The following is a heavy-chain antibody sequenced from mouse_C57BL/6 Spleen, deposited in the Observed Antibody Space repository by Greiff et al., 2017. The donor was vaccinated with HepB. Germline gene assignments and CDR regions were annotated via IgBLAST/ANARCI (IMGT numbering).Heavy chain of an antibody. CDR2: IDPSDSET. CDR1: GYTFTSYW. CDR3: SRGGTYGNYGYAMDY. D-gene: IGHD2-1*01. J-gene: IGHJ4*01. Sequence: VQLQQSGAELVRPGSSVKLSCKASGYTFTSYWMHWVKQRPIQGLEWIGNIDPSDSETHYNQKFKDKATLTVDKSSSTAYMQLSSLTSEDSAVYYCSRGGTYGNYGYAMDYWGQGTSVTVSS. V-gene: IGHV1-52*01.